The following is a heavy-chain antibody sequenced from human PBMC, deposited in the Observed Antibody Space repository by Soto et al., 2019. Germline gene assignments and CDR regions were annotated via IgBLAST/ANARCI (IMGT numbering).Heavy chain of an antibody. CDR2: IFPIFGTT. CDR1: GGTFSSYA. D-gene: IGHD6-19*01. CDR3: ARAAEQWLVRYYYYGMDV. V-gene: IGHV1-69*01. Sequence: QVQLVQSGAEVNKPGSSVKVSCKASGGTFSSYAISWVPQAPGQGLEWMGGIFPIFGTTNYAQKLQGRVTITADESTSTAYMELSSLRSEDTAVYYCARAAEQWLVRYYYYGMDVWGQGTTVTVSS. J-gene: IGHJ6*02.